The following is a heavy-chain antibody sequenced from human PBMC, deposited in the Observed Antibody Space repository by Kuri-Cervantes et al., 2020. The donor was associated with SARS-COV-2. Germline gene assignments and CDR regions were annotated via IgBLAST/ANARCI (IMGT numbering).Heavy chain of an antibody. J-gene: IGHJ3*02. CDR3: ARERGSSWYSSKAFDI. D-gene: IGHD6-13*01. V-gene: IGHV3-21*01. CDR2: ISSSSSYI. Sequence: GGSLRLSCTASGFTFGDYAMNWVRQAPGKGLEWVSSISSSSSYIYYADSVKGRFTISRDNAKNSLYLQMDSLRAEDTAVYYCARERGSSWYSSKAFDIWGQGTMVTVSS. CDR1: GFTFGDYA.